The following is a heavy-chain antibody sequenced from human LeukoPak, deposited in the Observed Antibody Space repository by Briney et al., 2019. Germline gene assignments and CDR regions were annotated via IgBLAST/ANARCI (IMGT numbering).Heavy chain of an antibody. Sequence: PSETLSLTCTVSGGSISSYYWSWIRQPPGKGLEWIGSIYYSGSTYYNPSLKSRVTISVDTSKNQFSLKLSSVTAADTAVYYCAPYCSCGSCYSDHDAFDIWGQGTMVTVSS. CDR3: APYCSCGSCYSDHDAFDI. D-gene: IGHD2-15*01. J-gene: IGHJ3*02. CDR1: GGSISSYY. CDR2: IYYSGST. V-gene: IGHV4-59*04.